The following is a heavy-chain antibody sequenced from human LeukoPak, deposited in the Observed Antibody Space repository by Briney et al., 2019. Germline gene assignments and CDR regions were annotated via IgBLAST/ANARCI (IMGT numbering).Heavy chain of an antibody. CDR3: AKAYYGSGNPTGDY. CDR1: GFTFSSYG. CDR2: ISGSGGST. D-gene: IGHD3-10*01. V-gene: IGHV3-23*01. J-gene: IGHJ4*02. Sequence: GGSLRLSCAASGFTFSSYGMSWVRQAPGKGLEWVSAISGSGGSTYYADSVRGRFTISRDNSKTTLYLQMNSLRHEDTAVYYCAKAYYGSGNPTGDYWGQGTLVTVSS.